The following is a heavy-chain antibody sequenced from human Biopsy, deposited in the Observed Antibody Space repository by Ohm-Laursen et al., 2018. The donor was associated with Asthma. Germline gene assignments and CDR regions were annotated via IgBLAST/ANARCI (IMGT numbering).Heavy chain of an antibody. CDR3: ARVDAIMISGDFYFYSGFDL. CDR1: GGTFDNYG. D-gene: IGHD3-16*01. Sequence: SVKVSCKASGGTFDNYGITWVRQAPGQGLEWMGGIIPMYGVPKVAQKFQGRVTITADESTSTAYMEMSSLRSEDTAVYYCARVDAIMISGDFYFYSGFDLWGQGTTVRVSS. CDR2: IIPMYGVP. J-gene: IGHJ6*02. V-gene: IGHV1-69*13.